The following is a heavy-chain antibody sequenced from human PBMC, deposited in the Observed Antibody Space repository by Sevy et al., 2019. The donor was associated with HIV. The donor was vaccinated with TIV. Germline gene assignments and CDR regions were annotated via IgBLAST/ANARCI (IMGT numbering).Heavy chain of an antibody. J-gene: IGHJ4*02. V-gene: IGHV4-30-4*01. D-gene: IGHD6-13*01. CDR2: SFYSGRT. CDR1: GGSVSNDDYY. CDR3: ARGVASSGAYKFDY. Sequence: SETLSLTCTVSGGSVSNDDYYWSWIRQPPGKGLEWIGYSFYSGRTYYNPSLKSRGSISVDTSKNQFSLRLRSVTAADTAVYYCARGVASSGAYKFDYWGPGTLVTVSS.